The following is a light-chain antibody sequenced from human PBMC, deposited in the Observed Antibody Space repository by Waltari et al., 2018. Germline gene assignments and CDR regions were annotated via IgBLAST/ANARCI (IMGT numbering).Light chain of an antibody. CDR2: GAS. V-gene: IGKV3-20*01. CDR3: QHYVRLPAT. J-gene: IGKJ1*01. Sequence: SWRASQSVSRALAWYQQKPGQAPRLLIFGASNRATGIPDRCSGSGSETDVSLTISRLEPEDFAVYYCQHYVRLPATFGRGTKVEIK. CDR1: QSVSRA.